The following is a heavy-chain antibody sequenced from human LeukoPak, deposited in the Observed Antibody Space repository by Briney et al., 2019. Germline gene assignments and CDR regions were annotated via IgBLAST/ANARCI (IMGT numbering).Heavy chain of an antibody. Sequence: GGSLRLSCAASGFTFSSYAMSWVRQAPGKGLEWVAAISGSGGSTYYADSVKGRFTISGDNSKNTLYLQMNSLRAEDTAVYYCAKGPGYYDSSAFDYWGQGTLVTVSS. D-gene: IGHD3-22*01. CDR2: ISGSGGST. V-gene: IGHV3-23*01. CDR3: AKGPGYYDSSAFDY. CDR1: GFTFSSYA. J-gene: IGHJ4*02.